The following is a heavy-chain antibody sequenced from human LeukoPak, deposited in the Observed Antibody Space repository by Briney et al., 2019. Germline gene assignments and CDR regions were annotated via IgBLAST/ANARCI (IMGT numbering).Heavy chain of an antibody. CDR2: IDPKSGGT. D-gene: IGHD6-19*01. Sequence: GASVKVSCKASGYTFIDYYMHWVRQAPGQGLEWMGWIDPKSGGTSYAQKFQDRVAMIRDTSIGTAYMELARLTSDDTAVYYCARAYSSGWYGSTDYWGKGTLVTVSS. J-gene: IGHJ4*02. CDR3: ARAYSSGWYGSTDY. V-gene: IGHV1-2*02. CDR1: GYTFIDYY.